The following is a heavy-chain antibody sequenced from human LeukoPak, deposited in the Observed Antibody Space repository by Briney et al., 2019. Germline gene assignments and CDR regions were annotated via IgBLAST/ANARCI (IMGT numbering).Heavy chain of an antibody. Sequence: PGGSLRLTCTASGFTFGDYAMSWFRQAPGKGLEWVGFIRSNTYGGTAEYAASVKGRFTISRDNSKNTLYLQMNSLRAEDTAVYYCAKAKTQYGSYYFDYWGQGTLVTVSS. J-gene: IGHJ4*02. D-gene: IGHD6-13*01. CDR3: AKAKTQYGSYYFDY. CDR2: IRSNTYGGTA. CDR1: GFTFGDYA. V-gene: IGHV3-49*03.